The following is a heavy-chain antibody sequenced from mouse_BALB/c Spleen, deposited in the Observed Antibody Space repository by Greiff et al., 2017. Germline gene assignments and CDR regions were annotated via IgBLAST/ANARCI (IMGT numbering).Heavy chain of an antibody. V-gene: IGHV1-39*01. J-gene: IGHJ4*01. CDR3: AIANWDNYYAMDY. CDR2: INPYYGST. D-gene: IGHD4-1*01. Sequence: EVQLQQTGPELVKPGASVKISCKASGYSFTDYIMLWVKQSHGKSLEWIGNINPYYGSTSYNLKFKGKATLTVDKSSSTAYMQLNSLTSEDSAVYYCAIANWDNYYAMDYWGQGTSVTVSS. CDR1: GYSFTDYI.